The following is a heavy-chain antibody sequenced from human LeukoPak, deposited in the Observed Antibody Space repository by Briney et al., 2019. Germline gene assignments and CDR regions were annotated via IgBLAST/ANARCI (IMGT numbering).Heavy chain of an antibody. CDR2: IYYTGSA. V-gene: IGHV4-39*07. CDR3: ARDPGGMSGYSYGYRLDY. Sequence: PSETLSLTCTVSGGSISSSNYYWGWIRQPPGRGLEWIGSIYYTGSAYYIPSLKSRVTISVDTPKNQFSLKLSSVTAADTAVYYCARDPGGMSGYSYGYRLDYWGQGILVTVSS. D-gene: IGHD5-18*01. CDR1: GGSISSSNYY. J-gene: IGHJ4*02.